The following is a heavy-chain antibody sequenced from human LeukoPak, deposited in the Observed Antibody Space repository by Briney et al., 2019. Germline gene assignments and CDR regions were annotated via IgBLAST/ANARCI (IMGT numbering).Heavy chain of an antibody. CDR3: ARAGGDSSWFY. CDR2: VSYDGGAK. CDR1: GFTFSSYA. D-gene: IGHD6-13*01. V-gene: IGHV3-30*01. J-gene: IGHJ4*02. Sequence: PGGSLRLSCAASGFTFSSYAIHWVRQAPGKGLEWVAVVSYDGGAKYYADSVKGRFTISRDNSKNTVYLQRDSLRPDDTAMYYCARAGGDSSWFYWGQGALVTVSS.